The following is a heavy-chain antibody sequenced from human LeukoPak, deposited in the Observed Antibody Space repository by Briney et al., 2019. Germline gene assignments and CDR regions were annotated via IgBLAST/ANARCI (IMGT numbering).Heavy chain of an antibody. J-gene: IGHJ5*02. CDR3: ATVSRVFSPSWFDP. Sequence: ASVKVSCKVYGYTLTELSMHWVRQAPGKGLEWMGGFDPEDGETIYAQKFQGRVTMTEDTSTDTAYMELSSLRSEDTAVYYCATVSRVFSPSWFDPWGQGTLVTVSS. D-gene: IGHD3-9*01. CDR2: FDPEDGET. V-gene: IGHV1-24*01. CDR1: GYTLTELS.